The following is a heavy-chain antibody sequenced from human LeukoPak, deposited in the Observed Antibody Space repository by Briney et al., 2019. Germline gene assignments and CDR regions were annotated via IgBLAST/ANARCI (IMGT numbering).Heavy chain of an antibody. CDR1: GGSISSYY. CDR2: IYCGGGT. D-gene: IGHD6-19*01. CDR3: ARYVAATALDY. J-gene: IGHJ4*02. Sequence: SETLSLTCTVSGGSISSYYWGWIRQPPGKGLEWIGSIYCGGGTHYNPSLRSRVTISIDTSKNQFSLKVSSVTAADTAVYSCARYVAATALDYWGQGILVTVSS. V-gene: IGHV4-39*01.